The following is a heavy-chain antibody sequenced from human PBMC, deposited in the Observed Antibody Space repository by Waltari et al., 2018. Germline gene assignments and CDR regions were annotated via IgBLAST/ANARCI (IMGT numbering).Heavy chain of an antibody. V-gene: IGHV4-34*01. J-gene: IGHJ4*02. Sequence: QVQLQQWGAGLLKPSETLSLTCAVYGGSFSGNYWNWTRQPPGKGLEWIGEINHSGAATYNPSLKSRVTISIDTSKNQFSLKLNSVTAADTAVYYCARGPDRAKAGIDWGQGTLVTVSS. CDR3: ARGPDRAKAGID. D-gene: IGHD5-18*01. CDR1: GGSFSGNY. CDR2: INHSGAA.